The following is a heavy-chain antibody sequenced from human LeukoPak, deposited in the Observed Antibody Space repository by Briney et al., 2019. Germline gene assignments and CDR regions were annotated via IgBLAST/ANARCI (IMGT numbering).Heavy chain of an antibody. CDR1: XYTXXGYY. V-gene: IGHV1-2*02. CDR3: ARTEVATIETPYYYYGMDV. CDR2: INPNSGGT. Sequence: VXXKXXXYTXXGYYMHWVRQAPGQGLEWMGWINPNSGGTNYAQKFQGRVTMTRDTSISTAYMELSRLRSDDTAVYYCARTEVATIETPYYYYGMDVWGQGTTVTVSS. D-gene: IGHD5-12*01. J-gene: IGHJ6*02.